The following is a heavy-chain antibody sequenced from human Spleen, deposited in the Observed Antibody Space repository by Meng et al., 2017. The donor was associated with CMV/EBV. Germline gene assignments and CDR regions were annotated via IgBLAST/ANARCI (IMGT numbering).Heavy chain of an antibody. D-gene: IGHD3-10*01. CDR2: SRDKANSYTT. J-gene: IGHJ4*02. V-gene: IGHV3-72*01. CDR1: GFTFSDHY. Sequence: GESLKISCAASGFTFSDHYMDWVRQAPGKGLEWVGRSRDKANSYTTEYAASVEGRFTISRDDSKNSLYLQMNSLKTEDTAVYYCTRLRGVGLMGYLDSWGQGTLVTVSS. CDR3: TRLRGVGLMGYLDS.